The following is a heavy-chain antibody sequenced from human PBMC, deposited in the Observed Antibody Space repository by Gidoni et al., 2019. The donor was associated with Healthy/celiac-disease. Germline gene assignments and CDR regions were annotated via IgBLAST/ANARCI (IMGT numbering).Heavy chain of an antibody. V-gene: IGHV2-70*01. Sequence: QVTLRESAPALVKPTQTLTLTCTVSGFSLSTSGLCVSWIRQPPGKALEWLALIDGDDDKYYSTSLKTRLTISKDTSKNQVVLTMTNMDPLYTATYYCERMSYASGRFSGGAFDIWGQGTMVTVSS. J-gene: IGHJ3*02. D-gene: IGHD1-26*01. CDR2: IDGDDDK. CDR3: ERMSYASGRFSGGAFDI. CDR1: GFSLSTSGLC.